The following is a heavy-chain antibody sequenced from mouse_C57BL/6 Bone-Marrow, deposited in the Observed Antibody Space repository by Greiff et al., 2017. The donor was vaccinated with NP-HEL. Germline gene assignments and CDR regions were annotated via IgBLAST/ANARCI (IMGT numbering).Heavy chain of an antibody. CDR1: GFTFSNYW. V-gene: IGHV6-3*01. Sequence: EVQRVESGGGLVQPGGSMKLSCVASGFTFSNYWMNWVRQSPEKGLEWVAQIRLKSDNYATHYAESVKGRFTISRDDSKSSVYLQMNNLRAEDTGIYYCTGYGSSSFYYYAMDYWGQGTSVTVSS. J-gene: IGHJ4*01. CDR3: TGYGSSSFYYYAMDY. CDR2: IRLKSDNYAT. D-gene: IGHD1-1*01.